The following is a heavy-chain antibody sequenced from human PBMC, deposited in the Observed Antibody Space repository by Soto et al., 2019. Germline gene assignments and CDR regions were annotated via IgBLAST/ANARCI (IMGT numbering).Heavy chain of an antibody. D-gene: IGHD4-17*01. J-gene: IGHJ3*02. CDR1: GFTFDDYA. V-gene: IGHV3-9*01. CDR2: ISWNSGSI. Sequence: GGSLRLSCAASGFTFDDYAMHWVRQAPGKGLEWVSGISWNSGSIGYADSVKGRFTISRDNAKNSLYLQMNSLRAEDTALYYCAKDTAKDYGEGAFDIWGQGTMVTVSS. CDR3: AKDTAKDYGEGAFDI.